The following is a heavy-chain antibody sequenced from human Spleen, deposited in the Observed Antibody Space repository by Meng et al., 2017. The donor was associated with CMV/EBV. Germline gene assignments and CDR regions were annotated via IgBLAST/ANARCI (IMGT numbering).Heavy chain of an antibody. CDR3: ARGPESSSSGPEDY. Sequence: VKVVQSGAEVKKPGASVKGSCKASGYTFTSYGFNWVRQAPGQGLEWMGWISAYSGNTNYAQNLQGRVTMTTDTSTSTAYMELRSLRSEDTAVYYCARGPESSSSGPEDYWGQGTLVTVSS. CDR2: ISAYSGNT. J-gene: IGHJ4*02. D-gene: IGHD6-6*01. CDR1: GYTFTSYG. V-gene: IGHV1-18*01.